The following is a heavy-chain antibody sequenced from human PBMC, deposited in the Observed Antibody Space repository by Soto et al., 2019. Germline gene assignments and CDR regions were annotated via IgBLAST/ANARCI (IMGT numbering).Heavy chain of an antibody. V-gene: IGHV1-18*01. Sequence: QVLLVQSGGEVKKPGASVKVSCKASGYTFSSYGINWVRQAPGQGLEWLGWVSAYNDNIDYAQTFQGRVTMTTDKSTNTAYMELRSLRSDDTAVYYCARGNYYDRRGYFSALDIWGLGTMVTVSS. J-gene: IGHJ3*02. D-gene: IGHD3-22*01. CDR1: GYTFSSYG. CDR3: ARGNYYDRRGYFSALDI. CDR2: VSAYNDNI.